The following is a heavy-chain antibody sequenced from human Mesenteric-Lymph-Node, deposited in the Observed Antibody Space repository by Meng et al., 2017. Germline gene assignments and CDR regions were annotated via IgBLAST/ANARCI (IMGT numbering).Heavy chain of an antibody. J-gene: IGHJ6*02. CDR1: GGSISSYY. Sequence: SQTLSLTCIVSGGSISSYYWSWIRQLPGNVLEWIGYTYYSGSTNYNPSLKSRVTISVETSKNQFSLKMSSVTAADTAVYYCARTNDGTYYDFWSGYQALGMDVWGQGTTVTVSS. CDR3: ARTNDGTYYDFWSGYQALGMDV. D-gene: IGHD3-3*01. CDR2: TYYSGST. V-gene: IGHV4-59*01.